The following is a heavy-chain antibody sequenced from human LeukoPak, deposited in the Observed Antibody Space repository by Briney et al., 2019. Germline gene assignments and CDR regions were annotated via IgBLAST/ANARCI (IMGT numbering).Heavy chain of an antibody. CDR2: INHSGST. CDR3: ARAPAHGGNGS. V-gene: IGHV4-34*01. J-gene: IGHJ4*01. Sequence: PSETLSLTCTVSGGSISNYYWSWIRQPPGKGLEWIGEINHSGSTNYNPSLKSRVTISVDTSKNQFSLKLSSVTAADTAVYYCARAPAHGGNGSWGQGTLVTVSS. D-gene: IGHD4-23*01. CDR1: GGSISNYY.